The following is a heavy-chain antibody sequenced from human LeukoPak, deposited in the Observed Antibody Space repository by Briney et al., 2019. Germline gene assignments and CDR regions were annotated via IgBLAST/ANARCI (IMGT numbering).Heavy chain of an antibody. J-gene: IGHJ5*02. Sequence: SETLSLTCTVSGGSISSSSYYWGWIRQPPGKGLEWIGSIYYSGSTYYNPSLKSRVTISVDTSKNQFSLKLSSVTAADTAVYYCARSMVRGVILSSWFDPWGQGTLVTVSS. CDR3: ARSMVRGVILSSWFDP. CDR2: IYYSGST. V-gene: IGHV4-39*07. D-gene: IGHD3-10*01. CDR1: GGSISSSSYY.